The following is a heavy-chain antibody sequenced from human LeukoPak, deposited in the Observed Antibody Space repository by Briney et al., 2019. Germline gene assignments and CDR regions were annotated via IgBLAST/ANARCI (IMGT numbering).Heavy chain of an antibody. CDR2: ISGSGGNT. Sequence: GGSLRLSCAASGFTFGNYAMSWVRQPPGKGLEWVSSISGSGGNTYFADSVKGRFTISRDNSKNTLYLQMNSLRAEDTAVYYCAKVGLRLGGDYWGQGTLVTVSS. V-gene: IGHV3-23*01. CDR1: GFTFGNYA. J-gene: IGHJ4*02. CDR3: AKVGLRLGGDY. D-gene: IGHD4-17*01.